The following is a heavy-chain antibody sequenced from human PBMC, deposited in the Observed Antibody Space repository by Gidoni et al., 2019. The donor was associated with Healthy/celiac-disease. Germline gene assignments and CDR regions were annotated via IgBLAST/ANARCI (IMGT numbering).Heavy chain of an antibody. CDR3: ARGGKVAATIRRGWFDP. V-gene: IGHV4-34*01. CDR1: GGSFSGYY. Sequence: QVQLQQWGAGLLKPSATLSLTCAVYGGSFSGYYWSWIHQPPGKGLEWIGEINHSGSTNYNPSLKSRGTISVDTSKNQFSLKLSSVTAADTAVYYCARGGKVAATIRRGWFDPWGQGTLVTVSS. D-gene: IGHD2-15*01. CDR2: INHSGST. J-gene: IGHJ5*02.